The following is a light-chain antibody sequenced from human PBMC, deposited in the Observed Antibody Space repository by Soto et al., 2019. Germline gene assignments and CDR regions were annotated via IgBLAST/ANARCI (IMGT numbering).Light chain of an antibody. CDR1: QGISTY. CDR2: AAS. J-gene: IGKJ2*02. CDR3: QQSYSSPRT. Sequence: DIEMTQSPSSLSASVGDRVTLTCRASQGISTYLNWYQQKPGEAPKLLIYAASLLHSGVPSRFSGSVSGTDFTLIISSLQPDDFAVYYCQQSYSSPRTFGQGTKLEI. V-gene: IGKV1-39*01.